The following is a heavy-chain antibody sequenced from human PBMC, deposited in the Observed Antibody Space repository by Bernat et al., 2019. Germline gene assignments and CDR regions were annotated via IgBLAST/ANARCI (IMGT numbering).Heavy chain of an antibody. CDR1: GFTVNSNY. CDR3: AREGVEAVTGKGPLGY. V-gene: IGHV3-53*01. J-gene: IGHJ4*02. Sequence: EVQLLESGGGLIQPGGSLRVSCAASGFTVNSNYMSWVRQAPGKGLEWVSVIYSGGSTYYADSVKGRFTISRDNSKNTLYLQMNSLRAEDTAVYYCAREGVEAVTGKGPLGYWGQGTLVTVSS. CDR2: IYSGGST. D-gene: IGHD6-19*01.